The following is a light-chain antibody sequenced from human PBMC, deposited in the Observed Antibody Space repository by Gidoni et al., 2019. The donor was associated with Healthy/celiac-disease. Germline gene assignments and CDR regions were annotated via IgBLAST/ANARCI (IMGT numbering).Light chain of an antibody. J-gene: IGKJ1*01. CDR2: AAS. Sequence: IQMTQSPSSLYASVGDRVTITCRASQSISSYLNWYQQKPGKAPKLLIYAASSLQSGVPSRFSGSGSGTDFTLTISSLQPEDFATYYCQQSYSTPRTFGQXTKVEIK. V-gene: IGKV1-39*01. CDR3: QQSYSTPRT. CDR1: QSISSY.